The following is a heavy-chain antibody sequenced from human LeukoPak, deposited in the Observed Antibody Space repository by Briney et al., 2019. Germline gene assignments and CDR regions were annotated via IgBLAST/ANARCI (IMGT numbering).Heavy chain of an antibody. CDR1: GGSISSNTYY. D-gene: IGHD6-19*01. Sequence: ETLSLTCTVSGGSISSNTYYWGWVRQAPGKGLEWVANVNQGGTEKYYVDSVKGRFTISRDNAENSLYLQMNSLRPEDTAVYYCARDRGGWPDYWGQGTLVTVSS. J-gene: IGHJ4*02. CDR3: ARDRGGWPDY. V-gene: IGHV3-7*01. CDR2: VNQGGTEK.